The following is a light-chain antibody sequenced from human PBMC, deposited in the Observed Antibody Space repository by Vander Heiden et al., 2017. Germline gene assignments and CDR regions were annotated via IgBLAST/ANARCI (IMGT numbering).Light chain of an antibody. J-gene: IGKJ2*01. V-gene: IGKV1-13*02. Sequence: AIQLTQSPSSLSTSVGARVTITCRASQGITSALAWYQQKPGKRPELLIYDATSLETGVPLRFSGSGSGTDFILTISSLQPEDAATYFCQQFSIYPRTFGQGTKLEIK. CDR1: QGITSA. CDR2: DAT. CDR3: QQFSIYPRT.